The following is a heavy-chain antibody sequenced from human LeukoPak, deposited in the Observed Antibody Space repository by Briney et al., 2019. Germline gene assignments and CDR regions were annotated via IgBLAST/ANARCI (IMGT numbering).Heavy chain of an antibody. Sequence: PGGSLRLSCAASGFSFSDHYMDWVRLAPGKGREWVGRIRNKANSYDTEYAASVKGRFTISRDDSKASLYLQMNSLRSEDTALYYCTRVRLGASTRYFDYWGQGTLVTVSS. J-gene: IGHJ4*02. V-gene: IGHV3-72*01. CDR1: GFSFSDHY. CDR2: IRNKANSYDT. CDR3: TRVRLGASTRYFDY. D-gene: IGHD1-26*01.